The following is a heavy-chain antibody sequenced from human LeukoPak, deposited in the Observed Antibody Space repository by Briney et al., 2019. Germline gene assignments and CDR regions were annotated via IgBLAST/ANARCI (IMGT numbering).Heavy chain of an antibody. Sequence: GGSLRLSCAAFGFTFSSYAMSWVRQAPGKGLELVSAISGSGGSTYYADSVKGRFTISRDNSKNTLYLQMNSLRAEDTAVYYCAKRKMDTAMAYYFDYWGQGNLVTVSS. J-gene: IGHJ4*02. D-gene: IGHD5-18*01. V-gene: IGHV3-23*01. CDR2: ISGSGGST. CDR1: GFTFSSYA. CDR3: AKRKMDTAMAYYFDY.